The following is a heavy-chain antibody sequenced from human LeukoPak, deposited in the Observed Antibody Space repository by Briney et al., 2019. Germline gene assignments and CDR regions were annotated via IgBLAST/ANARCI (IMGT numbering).Heavy chain of an antibody. CDR2: FDPEDGET. CDR3: ATVVNYYDSSGYYAPPDY. Sequence: ASVKVSCKVSGYTLTELSMHWVRQAPGKGLEWMGGFDPEDGETIYAQKFQGRVTMTEDTSTDTAYTELSSLRSEDTAVYYCATVVNYYDSSGYYAPPDYWGQGTLVTASS. V-gene: IGHV1-24*01. D-gene: IGHD3-22*01. J-gene: IGHJ4*02. CDR1: GYTLTELS.